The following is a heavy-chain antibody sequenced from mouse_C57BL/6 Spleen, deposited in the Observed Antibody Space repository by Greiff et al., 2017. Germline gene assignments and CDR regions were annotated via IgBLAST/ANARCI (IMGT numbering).Heavy chain of an antibody. CDR2: IHPNSGST. CDR1: GYTFTSYW. J-gene: IGHJ4*01. CDR3: ARSRSKYEGAMDY. D-gene: IGHD2-5*01. Sequence: VQLQQPGAELVKPGASVKLSCKASGYTFTSYWMQWVKQRPGQGLEWLGMIHPNSGSTNYNEKFKSKATLTVDKSSSTAYMQLSSLTSEDSAVXYCARSRSKYEGAMDYWGQGTSVTVSS. V-gene: IGHV1-64*01.